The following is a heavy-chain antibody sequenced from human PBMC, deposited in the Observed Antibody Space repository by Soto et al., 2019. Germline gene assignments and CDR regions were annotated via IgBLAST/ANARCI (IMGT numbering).Heavy chain of an antibody. CDR2: IKQDGSEQ. CDR3: ARDLSAGDKSGWSGFDY. Sequence: GGSLRLSCAASGFTFSNYWMNWVRQAPGKGLEWVANIKQDGSEQYYVDSVKGRFTISRDNAKNSLYLQMNSLRAEDTAVYYCARDLSAGDKSGWSGFDYWGQGSLVTVSS. CDR1: GFTFSNYW. V-gene: IGHV3-7*01. D-gene: IGHD6-19*01. J-gene: IGHJ4*02.